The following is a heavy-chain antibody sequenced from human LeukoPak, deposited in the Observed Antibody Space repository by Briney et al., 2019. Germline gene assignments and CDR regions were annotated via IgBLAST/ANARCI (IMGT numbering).Heavy chain of an antibody. CDR1: GGTFSSYA. CDR3: AREAIGGPRFSYYMDV. CDR2: IIPIFGTA. V-gene: IGHV1-69*01. D-gene: IGHD3-16*01. Sequence: SVKVSCKASGGTFSSYAISWVRQAPGQGLEWMGGIIPIFGTANYAQKFQGRVTVTADESTSTAYMELSSLRSEDTAVYYCAREAIGGPRFSYYMDVWGKGTTVTVSS. J-gene: IGHJ6*03.